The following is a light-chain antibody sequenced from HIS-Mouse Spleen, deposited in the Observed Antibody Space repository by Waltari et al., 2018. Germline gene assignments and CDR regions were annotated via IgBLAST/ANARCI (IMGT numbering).Light chain of an antibody. CDR1: SSDVGGYNY. V-gene: IGLV2-8*01. J-gene: IGLJ2*01. CDR3: SSYAGSNNLV. Sequence: QSALTQPPSASGSPGQSVTISCTGTSSDVGGYNYVSWYQQHPGKAPKLMIYEVIKRPSGVPDRVSGSKSGNTASLTVSGLQAEDEADYYCSSYAGSNNLVFGGGTKRTVL. CDR2: EVI.